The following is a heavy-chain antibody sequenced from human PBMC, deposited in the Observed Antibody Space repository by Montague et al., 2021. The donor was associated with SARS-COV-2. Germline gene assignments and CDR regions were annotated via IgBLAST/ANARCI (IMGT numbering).Heavy chain of an antibody. J-gene: IGHJ2*01. CDR2: IYYSGST. Sequence: SETLSLTCTVSGGSISTYYWGWIRQPPGKGLECIGHIYYSGSTNYNPSLKSRVTISVDTSKNQFSLKLSSVTAADTAVYYCAGDGYNANQNSWCFDLWGRGTLVTVSS. D-gene: IGHD5-24*01. CDR1: GGSISTYY. V-gene: IGHV4-59*08. CDR3: AGDGYNANQNSWCFDL.